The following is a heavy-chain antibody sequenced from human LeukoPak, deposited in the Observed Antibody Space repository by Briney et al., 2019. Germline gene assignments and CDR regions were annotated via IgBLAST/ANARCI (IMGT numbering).Heavy chain of an antibody. V-gene: IGHV3-7*01. J-gene: IGHJ6*02. Sequence: FXDSWMSXVRQAPGKGLEWVANMNQDGSAKGYVDSVKGRFTISRDNARNSLYLQMSSLRPEDTAVYYCATYTHWVAGDVWGQGTTVTVSS. D-gene: IGHD3-16*01. CDR2: MNQDGSAK. CDR1: FXDSW. CDR3: ATYTHWVAGDV.